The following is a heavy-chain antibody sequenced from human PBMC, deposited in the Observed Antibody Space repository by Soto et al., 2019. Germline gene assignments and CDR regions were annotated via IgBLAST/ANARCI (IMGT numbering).Heavy chain of an antibody. CDR2: IIPLFGTP. CDR1: GVTFSTSG. CDR3: ATVSPSICGGGNCYRLDSYFDS. J-gene: IGHJ4*03. V-gene: IGHV1-69*01. Sequence: QVQLVQSGAEVKKPGSSLKVSCKTSGVTFSTSGISWVRQGPGQGLEWMGGIIPLFGTPKYARKFHGRVSVTPDDSATTLCLVLSGLSSDDSAIYYFATVSPSICGGGNCYRLDSYFDSWGQGSQVGVSS. D-gene: IGHD2-21*01.